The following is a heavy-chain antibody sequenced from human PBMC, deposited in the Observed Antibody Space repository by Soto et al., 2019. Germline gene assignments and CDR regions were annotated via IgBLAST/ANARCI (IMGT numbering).Heavy chain of an antibody. Sequence: GASVKVSCKASGGTFSSYAISWVRQAPGQGLEWMGGIIPIFGTANYAQKFQGRVTITADESTSTAYMELSSLRSGDTAVYYCARGPTGWFDPWGQGTLVTVSS. J-gene: IGHJ5*02. CDR3: ARGPTGWFDP. CDR1: GGTFSSYA. V-gene: IGHV1-69*13. CDR2: IIPIFGTA.